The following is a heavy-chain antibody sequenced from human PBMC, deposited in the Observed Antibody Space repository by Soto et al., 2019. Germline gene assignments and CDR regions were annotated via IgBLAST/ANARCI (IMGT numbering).Heavy chain of an antibody. J-gene: IGHJ6*02. CDR1: GGSVSSSNYY. D-gene: IGHD3-22*01. CDR2: ISYSGTT. CDR3: ARRSGYNFYYNYYGMDV. Sequence: SETLSLTCTVSGGSVSSSNYYWGWIRQPPGKGQEWIGSISYSGTTYYNPSLKSRVTISVDTSKNQFSLKLSSVTAADTAVYYCARRSGYNFYYNYYGMDVWGLGTTVTVSS. V-gene: IGHV4-39*01.